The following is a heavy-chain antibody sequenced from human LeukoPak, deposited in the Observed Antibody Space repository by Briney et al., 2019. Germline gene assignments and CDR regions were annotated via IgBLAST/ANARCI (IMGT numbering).Heavy chain of an antibody. V-gene: IGHV3-30*02. D-gene: IGHD3-9*01. CDR3: GRAETLTGPWDY. CDR2: IRYDGSIQ. CDR1: GFSFSNYG. Sequence: PGGSLRLSCAASGFSFSNYGMHWVRQAPGKGLEWVAFIRYDGSIQYYVGSVKGRFTISRDNSKNTLYLQLNSLRPEDTAVYYCGRAETLTGPWDYWGQGTLVIVSS. J-gene: IGHJ4*02.